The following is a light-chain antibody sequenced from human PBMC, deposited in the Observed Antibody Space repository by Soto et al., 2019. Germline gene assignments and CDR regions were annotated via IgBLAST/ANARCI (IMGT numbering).Light chain of an antibody. Sequence: QSALTQPASVSASPGQSITISCTGTSSDVGTYNYVSWYQQHPGKAPKLMIFDVNNRPSGVSNRFSGSKSGNTASLTISGLQAEEEADYYCSSYTSSSTLAFGGGTKLTVL. CDR2: DVN. J-gene: IGLJ2*01. CDR3: SSYTSSSTLA. CDR1: SSDVGTYNY. V-gene: IGLV2-14*03.